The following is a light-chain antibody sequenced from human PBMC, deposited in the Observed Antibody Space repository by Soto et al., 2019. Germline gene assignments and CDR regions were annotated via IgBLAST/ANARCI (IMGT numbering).Light chain of an antibody. V-gene: IGLV2-11*01. CDR2: DVS. J-gene: IGLJ3*02. CDR3: CSYAGSYTPNWV. Sequence: QSALTQPRSASGSPGQSVTISCTGTSSDVGGYNYVSWYQQHPGKAPKLMIYDVSKRPSGVPDRFSGSKSGNTASLTISGLQAEDEADYYCCSYAGSYTPNWVFGGGTKVTVL. CDR1: SSDVGGYNY.